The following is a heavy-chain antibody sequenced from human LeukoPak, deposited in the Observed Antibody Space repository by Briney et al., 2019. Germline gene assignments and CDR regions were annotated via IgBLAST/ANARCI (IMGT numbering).Heavy chain of an antibody. J-gene: IGHJ3*02. CDR3: AATYYYDSSGYWDAFDI. CDR1: GYSFTSYW. CDR2: IYPGDSDT. V-gene: IGHV5-51*01. Sequence: GESLKISCKGSGYSFTSYWIGWARPMPGKGLEWMGIIYPGDSDTRYSPSFQGQVTISADKSISTAYLQWSSLKASDTAMYYCAATYYYDSSGYWDAFDIWGQGTMVTVSS. D-gene: IGHD3-22*01.